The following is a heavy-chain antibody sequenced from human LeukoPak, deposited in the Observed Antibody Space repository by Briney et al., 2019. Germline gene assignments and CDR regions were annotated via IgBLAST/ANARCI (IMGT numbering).Heavy chain of an antibody. CDR1: GGSISSYY. CDR3: AGVPTVGASPDY. D-gene: IGHD1-26*01. Sequence: PSETLSLTCTVSGGSISSYYWSWIRQPPGKGLEWIGYIYYSGSTNYNPSLKSRVTISVDTSKNQFSLKLSSVTAADTAVYYCAGVPTVGASPDYWGQGTLVTVSS. J-gene: IGHJ4*02. CDR2: IYYSGST. V-gene: IGHV4-59*01.